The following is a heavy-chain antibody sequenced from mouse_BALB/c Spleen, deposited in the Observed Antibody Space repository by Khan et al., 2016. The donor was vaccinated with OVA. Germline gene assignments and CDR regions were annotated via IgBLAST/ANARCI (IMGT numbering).Heavy chain of an antibody. CDR3: TRHGYVAWFTY. V-gene: IGHV1S135*01. CDR2: IDPFSGDT. D-gene: IGHD2-2*01. Sequence: QLKASGPELMKPGASGKISCKASGYSFTTYYIHWVKQSHGKSLEWIGYIDPFSGDTTYNQKFQGMATLTVDKSSSTAYIHLSNLTSEDSAVYYCTRHGYVAWFTYWGQGTLVTVSA. CDR1: GYSFTTYY. J-gene: IGHJ3*01.